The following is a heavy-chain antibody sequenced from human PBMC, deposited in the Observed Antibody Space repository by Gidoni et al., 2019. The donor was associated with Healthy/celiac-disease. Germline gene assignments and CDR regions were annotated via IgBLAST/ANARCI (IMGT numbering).Heavy chain of an antibody. J-gene: IGHJ6*02. Sequence: SCTASGFTFGDYAMSWFRQAPGKGLEWVGFIRSKAYGGTTEYAASVKGRFTISRDDSKSIAYLQMNSLKTEDTAVYYCTRDRYYDFWSGYYKQYYYYYYGMDVWGQGTTVTVSS. CDR3: TRDRYYDFWSGYYKQYYYYYYGMDV. CDR2: IRSKAYGGTT. D-gene: IGHD3-3*01. V-gene: IGHV3-49*03. CDR1: GFTFGDYA.